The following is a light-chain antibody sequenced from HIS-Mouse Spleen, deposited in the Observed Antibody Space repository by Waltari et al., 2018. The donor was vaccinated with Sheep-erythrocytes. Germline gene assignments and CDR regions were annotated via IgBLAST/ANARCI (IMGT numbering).Light chain of an antibody. CDR2: DVS. CDR1: SSDVGGYHY. J-gene: IGLJ1*01. CDR3: CSYAGSYNHV. V-gene: IGLV2-11*01. Sequence: QSALTQPRSVSGSPGQSVTISCTGTSSDVGGYHYVSWYQQHPGKAPKLMIYDVSKRPSGVPDPVSGSKSGNTASLTISGLQAEDEADYYCCSYAGSYNHVFATGTKVTVL.